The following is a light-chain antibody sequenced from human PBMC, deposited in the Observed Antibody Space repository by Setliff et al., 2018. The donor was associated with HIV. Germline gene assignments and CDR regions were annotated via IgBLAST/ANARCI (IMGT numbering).Light chain of an antibody. J-gene: IGLJ1*01. CDR1: SSDVGVYDY. CDR3: CSYARGSTYV. CDR2: EVT. V-gene: IGLV2-14*01. Sequence: QSVLTQPASVSGSPGQSITISRTGTSSDVGVYDYVSWYQQHPHKAPKLMIYEVTNRPSGVSNRFSGSKSGNTAALTISGLRTEDEGDYYRCSYARGSTYVFGTGTKVTVL.